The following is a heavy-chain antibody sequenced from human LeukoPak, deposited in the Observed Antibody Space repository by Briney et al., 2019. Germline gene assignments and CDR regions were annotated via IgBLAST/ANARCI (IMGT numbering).Heavy chain of an antibody. D-gene: IGHD2-21*02. Sequence: PSETLSLTCTVSGGSISSYYWSWIRQPPGKGLEWIGYIYYSGSTNYNPSLKSRVTISVDTSKNQFSLKLSSVTAADTAVYYCARVSGTTDMTAPSPPYFDYWGQGTLVTVSS. CDR2: IYYSGST. V-gene: IGHV4-59*01. CDR3: ARVSGTTDMTAPSPPYFDY. J-gene: IGHJ4*02. CDR1: GGSISSYY.